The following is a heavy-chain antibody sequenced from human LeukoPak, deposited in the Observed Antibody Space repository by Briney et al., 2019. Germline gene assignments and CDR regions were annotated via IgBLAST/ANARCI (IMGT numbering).Heavy chain of an antibody. CDR3: AREGSGYSTNFDY. CDR1: GGSFSGYY. V-gene: IGHV4-34*01. CDR2: INHSGST. J-gene: IGHJ4*02. D-gene: IGHD3-3*01. Sequence: PSETLSLTCAVYGGSFSGYYWSWIRQPPGKGLEWIGEINHSGSTNYNPSLKSRVTISVDTSKNQFSLKLSSVTAADTAVYYCAREGSGYSTNFDYWGQGTLVTVSS.